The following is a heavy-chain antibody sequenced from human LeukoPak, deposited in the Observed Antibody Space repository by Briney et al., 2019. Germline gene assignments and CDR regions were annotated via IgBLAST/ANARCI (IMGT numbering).Heavy chain of an antibody. D-gene: IGHD3-10*01. CDR3: TTGRWRGDAFDI. CDR2: IKSKTDVETT. V-gene: IGHV3-15*01. Sequence: GGSLRLSCAASGFTFSNAWMSWVRQAPGEGLEWVGRIKSKTDVETTDYAVPVKGRFTISRDDSKNTLYLQMNSLKTEDTAVYYCTTGRWRGDAFDIWGQGTMVTVSS. CDR1: GFTFSNAW. J-gene: IGHJ3*02.